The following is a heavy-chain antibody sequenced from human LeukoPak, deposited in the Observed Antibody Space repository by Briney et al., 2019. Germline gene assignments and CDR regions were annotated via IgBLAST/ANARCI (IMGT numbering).Heavy chain of an antibody. CDR3: ARGPLEYCSGVSCYSGRNWFDP. D-gene: IGHD2-15*01. CDR1: GYILTDYY. V-gene: IGHV1-2*02. J-gene: IGHJ5*02. CDR2: INPKTGDA. Sequence: ASVKVSCKASGYILTDYYMHWVRQAPGHGLEWMGWINPKTGDADFAQKFQGRATMSRDTSISTAYMALSRLKSDDTAVYYCARGPLEYCSGVSCYSGRNWFDPWGQGTLVTVSS.